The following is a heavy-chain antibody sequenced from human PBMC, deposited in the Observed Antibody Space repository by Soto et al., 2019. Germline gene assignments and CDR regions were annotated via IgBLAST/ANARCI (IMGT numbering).Heavy chain of an antibody. CDR3: ARDHEYSSSSSFDY. J-gene: IGHJ4*02. CDR2: ISSGGTYT. D-gene: IGHD6-6*01. V-gene: IGHV3-23*01. Sequence: GGSLRLSCAASGFTFSNYAMTWVRHAPGKGLEWVSAISSGGTYTDYADSVKGRFTLSRDNSKNMVYLQMNSLRAEDTAVYYCARDHEYSSSSSFDYWGQGTLVTVSS. CDR1: GFTFSNYA.